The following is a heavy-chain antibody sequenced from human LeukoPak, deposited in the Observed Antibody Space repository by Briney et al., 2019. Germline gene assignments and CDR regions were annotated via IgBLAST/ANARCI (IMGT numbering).Heavy chain of an antibody. J-gene: IGHJ6*02. D-gene: IGHD2-2*01. CDR3: AKQEYCSSTSCPNYYHGMHV. CDR2: ISGSGGST. Sequence: GGSLRLSCAASGFTFSSYAMSWVRQAPGKGLEWVSAISGSGGSTYYADSVKGRFTISRDNSKNTLYLQMNSLRAEDTAVYYCAKQEYCSSTSCPNYYHGMHVWGQETTVTVSS. V-gene: IGHV3-23*01. CDR1: GFTFSSYA.